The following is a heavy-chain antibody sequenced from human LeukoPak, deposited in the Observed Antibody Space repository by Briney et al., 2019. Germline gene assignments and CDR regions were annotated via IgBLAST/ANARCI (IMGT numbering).Heavy chain of an antibody. J-gene: IGHJ4*02. D-gene: IGHD5-24*01. CDR3: ARDGGDGYKSPTGLDY. V-gene: IGHV3-30*02. CDR2: IRYDGSNK. CDR1: GFTFSSYG. Sequence: GGSLRLSCAASGFTFSSYGMHWVRQAPGKGLEWVAFIRYDGSNKYYADSVKGRFTISRDNSKNTLYLQMNSLRAEDTAVYYCARDGGDGYKSPTGLDYWGQGTLVTVSS.